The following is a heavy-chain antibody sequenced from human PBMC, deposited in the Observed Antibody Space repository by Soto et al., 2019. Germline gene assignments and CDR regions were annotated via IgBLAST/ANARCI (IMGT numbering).Heavy chain of an antibody. CDR3: ARERDSGSYYYFDY. V-gene: IGHV1-69*08. D-gene: IGHD1-26*01. Sequence: QVQLVQSGAEVNKPGSSVKVSCKASGGTFSSYTISWVRQAPGQGLEWMGRIIPILGIANYAQKFQGRVTITADKSTSTAYMELSSLRSEDTAVYYCARERDSGSYYYFDYWGQGTLVTVSS. J-gene: IGHJ4*02. CDR2: IIPILGIA. CDR1: GGTFSSYT.